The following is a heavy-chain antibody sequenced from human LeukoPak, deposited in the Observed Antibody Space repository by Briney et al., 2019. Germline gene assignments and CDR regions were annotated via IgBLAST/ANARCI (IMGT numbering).Heavy chain of an antibody. D-gene: IGHD1-26*01. CDR3: ARMVGWGARRYSYFYMDV. J-gene: IGHJ6*03. V-gene: IGHV4-34*01. CDR1: GGSFRGYY. Sequence: SETLSLTCAVYGGSFRGYYWSWIRQPPGKGLEWIGEINHSGSTNYNPSLKSRVTISVDTSKNQFSLKLSSVTAADTAVYYCARMVGWGARRYSYFYMDVWGKGTTVTISS. CDR2: INHSGST.